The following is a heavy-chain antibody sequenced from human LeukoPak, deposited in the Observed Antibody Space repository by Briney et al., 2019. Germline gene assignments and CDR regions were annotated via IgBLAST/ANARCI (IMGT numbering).Heavy chain of an antibody. Sequence: SQTLSLTCTVSGGSISSGGYYWSWIRQHPGKGLEWIGYIYYSGSTYYNPSLKSRVTISVDTSKNQFSLKLSSVTAADTAVYYCARDRLDYGDAIDYWGQGTLVTVPS. J-gene: IGHJ4*02. V-gene: IGHV4-31*03. CDR3: ARDRLDYGDAIDY. CDR2: IYYSGST. D-gene: IGHD4-17*01. CDR1: GGSISSGGYY.